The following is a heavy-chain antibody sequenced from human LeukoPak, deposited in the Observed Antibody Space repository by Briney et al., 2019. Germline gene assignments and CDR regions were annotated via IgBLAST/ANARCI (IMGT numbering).Heavy chain of an antibody. J-gene: IGHJ5*02. D-gene: IGHD1-26*01. CDR3: ASLSPSGSYYNH. CDR2: ISASGAGA. V-gene: IGHV3-23*01. Sequence: GGSLRLSCATSGFTFSSYAMTWVRQAPGKGLEWVSSISASGAGAYYADSVQGRFTISRDNSKNTLYLQMNSLRAEDTAVYYCASLSPSGSYYNHWGQGTLVTVSS. CDR1: GFTFSSYA.